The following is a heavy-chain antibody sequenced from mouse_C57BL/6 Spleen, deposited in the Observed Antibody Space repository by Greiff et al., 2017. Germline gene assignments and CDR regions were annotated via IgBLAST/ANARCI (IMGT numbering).Heavy chain of an antibody. D-gene: IGHD1-1*01. CDR1: GYTFTSYG. V-gene: IGHV1-81*01. CDR3: ARGPSLRYYGSSFFAY. Sequence: QVQLKQSGAELARPGASVKLSCKASGYTFTSYGISWVKQRTGQGLEWIGEIYPRSGNTYYNEKFKGKATLTADKSSSTAYMELRSLTSEDSAVYFCARGPSLRYYGSSFFAYWGQGTLVTVSA. CDR2: IYPRSGNT. J-gene: IGHJ3*01.